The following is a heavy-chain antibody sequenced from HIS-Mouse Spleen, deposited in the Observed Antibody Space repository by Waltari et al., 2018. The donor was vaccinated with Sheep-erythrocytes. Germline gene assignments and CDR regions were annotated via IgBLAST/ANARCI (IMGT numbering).Heavy chain of an antibody. CDR2: ISSSSSYI. Sequence: APSRFPFRSYTINWVRQAPGKGLEWVSSISSSSSYIYYADSVKGRFTISRDNAKNSLYLQMNSLRAEDTAVYYCARQPKGYFDLWGRGTLVTVSS. J-gene: IGHJ2*01. CDR1: RFPFRSYT. V-gene: IGHV3-21*01. CDR3: ARQPKGYFDL.